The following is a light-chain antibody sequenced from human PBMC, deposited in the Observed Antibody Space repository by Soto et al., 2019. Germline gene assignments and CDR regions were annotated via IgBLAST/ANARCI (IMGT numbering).Light chain of an antibody. CDR3: GTWDSTLNVWV. V-gene: IGLV1-51*01. CDR2: DNY. CDR1: TSNVGHES. J-gene: IGLJ3*02. Sequence: QSVLTQPPSVSAAPGQTVTISCSGSTSNVGHESVSWYQSLPGTAPKLLIYDNYKGPSGIPDRFSGSKSGTSATLGITGLQTGDEADYYCGTWDSTLNVWVFGGGTKLTVL.